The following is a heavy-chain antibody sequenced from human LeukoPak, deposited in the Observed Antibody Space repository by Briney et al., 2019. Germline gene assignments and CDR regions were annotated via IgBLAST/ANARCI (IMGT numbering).Heavy chain of an antibody. CDR3: ARVPTYCSGGSCYPDNYYFDY. D-gene: IGHD2-15*01. CDR1: GYTFTSYG. V-gene: IGHV1-18*04. CDR2: ISAYNGNT. J-gene: IGHJ4*02. Sequence: GASVKVSCKASGYTFTSYGISWVRQAPGQGLEWMGWISAYNGNTNYAQKLQGRVTMTTDTSTSTAYMELRSLRSDDTAVYYCARVPTYCSGGSCYPDNYYFDYWGQGTLVTVSS.